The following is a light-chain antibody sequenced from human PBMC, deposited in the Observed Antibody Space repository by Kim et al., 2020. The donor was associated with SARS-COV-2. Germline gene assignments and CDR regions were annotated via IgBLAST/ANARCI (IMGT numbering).Light chain of an antibody. V-gene: IGKV1-33*01. CDR1: QDISNY. J-gene: IGKJ4*01. CDR2: DAS. CDR3: QQCDNLPIT. Sequence: DIQMTQSPSSLSASVGDRVTITCQASQDISNYLNWYQQKPGKAPKLLIYDASNLETGVPSRFSGSGSGTDFTFTISSLQPEDIATYYCQQCDNLPITFGGGTKVDIK.